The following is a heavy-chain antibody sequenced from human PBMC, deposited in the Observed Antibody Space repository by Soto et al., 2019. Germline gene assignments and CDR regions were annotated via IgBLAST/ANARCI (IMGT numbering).Heavy chain of an antibody. CDR3: ARGGDVNYYNGMDV. CDR2: ISAYNGKT. D-gene: IGHD5-12*01. CDR1: GYTFTSYG. V-gene: IGHV1-18*01. Sequence: QVQLVQSGGEVKKPGDSVKLSCTASGYTFTSYGISWVRQAPGQGLEWMGWISAYNGKTTYAQNVQGRVTMTTDTSTRTAYMDLRRLRSDDTAVYYCARGGDVNYYNGMDVWGQGTTVTVS. J-gene: IGHJ6*02.